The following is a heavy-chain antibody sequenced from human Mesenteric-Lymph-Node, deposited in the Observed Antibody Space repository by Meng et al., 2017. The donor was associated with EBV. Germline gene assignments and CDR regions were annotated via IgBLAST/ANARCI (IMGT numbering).Heavy chain of an antibody. V-gene: IGHV4-31*03. D-gene: IGHD5-24*01. CDR1: GGSISSGNYY. Sequence: VPLEESGPVLVKSSQTLSPTGTFCGGSISSGNYYWNWIRQHPGKGLEWIGYIYYTGHTYYNPSLRSRVTISIDTSKNQFSLSLHSVTAADTAVYYCATNDNYRNDYWGQGTLVTVSS. CDR3: ATNDNYRNDY. CDR2: IYYTGHT. J-gene: IGHJ4*02.